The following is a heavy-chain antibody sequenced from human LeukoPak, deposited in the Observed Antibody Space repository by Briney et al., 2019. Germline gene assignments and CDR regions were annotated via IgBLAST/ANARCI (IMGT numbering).Heavy chain of an antibody. D-gene: IGHD1-20*01. CDR1: GFTFTTYK. Sequence: GSLRLSCAASGFTFTTYKMNWVRQAPGKGLEWVSSISGSGTYMYYADSLKGRFTISRDNAKNSMYLQMNSLRAEDTAVYYFAIVLDITGTIFDAFDIWGQGTMVTVSS. J-gene: IGHJ3*02. V-gene: IGHV3-21*01. CDR2: ISGSGTYM. CDR3: AIVLDITGTIFDAFDI.